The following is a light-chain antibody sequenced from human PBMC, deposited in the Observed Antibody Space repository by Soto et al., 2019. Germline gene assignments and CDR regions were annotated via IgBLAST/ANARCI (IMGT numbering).Light chain of an antibody. CDR2: DAS. CDR1: QSISSW. Sequence: DIQMTQSPSTLSASVGDRVTITCRASQSISSWLAWYQQKTGKAPKLLIYDASSLESGVPSRFSGSGSGTEFTLTIISLQPDDFATYYCQQSETFGQGTKVEIK. CDR3: QQSET. V-gene: IGKV1-5*01. J-gene: IGKJ1*01.